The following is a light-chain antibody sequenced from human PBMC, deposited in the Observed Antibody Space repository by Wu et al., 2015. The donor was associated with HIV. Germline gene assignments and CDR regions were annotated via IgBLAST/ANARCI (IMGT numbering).Light chain of an antibody. CDR2: VAS. CDR3: QQYGSSPR. V-gene: IGKV3-20*01. Sequence: EIVMTQSPATLSVSPGERATLSCRASQSVSSRHLAWYQQKPGQPPRLLIYVASSRATGIPDRFSGSGSGTDFTLTVSRLEPEDFAVYYCQQYGSSPRFGQGTKLEIK. J-gene: IGKJ2*03. CDR1: QSVSSRH.